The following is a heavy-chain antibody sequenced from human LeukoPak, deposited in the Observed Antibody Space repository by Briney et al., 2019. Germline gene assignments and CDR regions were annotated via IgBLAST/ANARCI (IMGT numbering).Heavy chain of an antibody. J-gene: IGHJ6*02. CDR3: AREGRFGDGNYYYYYGMDV. CDR2: INPSGGST. D-gene: IGHD3-10*01. CDR1: GYTFTSYY. V-gene: IGHV1-46*01. Sequence: ASVKVSCKASGYTFTSYYMHWVRQAPGQGLEWMGIINPSGGSTSYAQKFQGRVTMTRDTSTSTVYMELSSLRSEDTAVYYCAREGRFGDGNYYYYYGMDVWGQGTTVTVSS.